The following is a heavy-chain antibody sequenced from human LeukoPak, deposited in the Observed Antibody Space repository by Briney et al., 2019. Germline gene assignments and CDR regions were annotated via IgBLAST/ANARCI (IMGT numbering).Heavy chain of an antibody. CDR1: GGSISSYY. CDR2: IYTSGST. D-gene: IGHD6-13*01. J-gene: IGHJ6*03. Sequence: SETLSLTYTVSGGSISSYYWSWIRQPPGKGLEWIGYIYTSGSTNYNPSLKSRVTISVDTSKYQFSLKLSSVTAADTAVYYCARQVRGRAAAGIIRQYYYYMDVWGKGTTVTVSS. CDR3: ARQVRGRAAAGIIRQYYYYMDV. V-gene: IGHV4-4*09.